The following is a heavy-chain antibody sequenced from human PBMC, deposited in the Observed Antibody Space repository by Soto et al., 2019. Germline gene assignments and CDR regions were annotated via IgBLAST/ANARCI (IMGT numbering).Heavy chain of an antibody. CDR2: ISYSGST. CDR1: GGSISSGGYY. V-gene: IGHV4-31*03. CDR3: ARIRTQRYCFGTSCCSVVY. J-gene: IGHJ4*02. Sequence: QVQLQESGPGLVKPSQTLSLTCTVSGGSISSGGYYWNWIRQHPGKGLEWIGYISYSGSTYYNPSLKNRVSITIDTARNQFSLRLSSVSAADTAVYYCARIRTQRYCFGTSCCSVVYWGQGTLVTVSS. D-gene: IGHD2-2*01.